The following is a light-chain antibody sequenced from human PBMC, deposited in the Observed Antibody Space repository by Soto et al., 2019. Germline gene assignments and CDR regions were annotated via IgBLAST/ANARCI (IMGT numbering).Light chain of an antibody. Sequence: EIVMTQSPATLSVSPGERATLSCRASQSVSSNLAWYQQKPGQAPRLLIYDESTRATAIPARFSGSGFGTEFTLTIRRLQSEDFAVYYCQQYNNWPLTFGGGTKVEIK. CDR3: QQYNNWPLT. CDR1: QSVSSN. J-gene: IGKJ4*01. CDR2: DES. V-gene: IGKV3-15*01.